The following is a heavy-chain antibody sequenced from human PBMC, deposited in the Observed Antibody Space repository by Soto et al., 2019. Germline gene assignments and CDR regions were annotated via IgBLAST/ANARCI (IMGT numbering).Heavy chain of an antibody. CDR1: GFTFSSYA. Sequence: PGGSLRLSCAASGFTFSSYAIHWVLQAPGKGLEWVALISYDGSNKYYADSVKGRFTISRDNSKNTLYLQMNSLRAEDTAVYYCARHKYHSSGPSAYWGQGTLVTVSS. J-gene: IGHJ4*02. CDR2: ISYDGSNK. V-gene: IGHV3-30-3*01. D-gene: IGHD3-22*01. CDR3: ARHKYHSSGPSAY.